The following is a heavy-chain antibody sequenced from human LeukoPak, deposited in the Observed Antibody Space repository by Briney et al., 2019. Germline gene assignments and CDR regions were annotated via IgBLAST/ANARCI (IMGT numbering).Heavy chain of an antibody. D-gene: IGHD6-13*01. CDR2: IYYSGST. V-gene: IGHV4-59*01. CDR3: ARVSSSWLNYYYYYMDV. CDR1: GGSISSYY. Sequence: SETLSLTCTVSGGSISSYYWSWIRQPPGKGLEWIGYIYYSGSTNYNPSLKSRVTISVDTSKNQFSLKLSSVTAADTAVYYCARVSSSWLNYYYYYMDVWGKGTTVTISS. J-gene: IGHJ6*03.